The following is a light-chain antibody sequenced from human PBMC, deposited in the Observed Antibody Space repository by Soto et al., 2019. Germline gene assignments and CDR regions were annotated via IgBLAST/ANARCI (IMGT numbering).Light chain of an antibody. CDR2: EVF. V-gene: IGLV2-14*03. CDR3: CSYTTTSSFV. J-gene: IGLJ2*01. CDR1: SSDVGGYNY. Sequence: QSALTQPASVSGSPGQSITISCTGTSSDVGGYNYVSWYQQHPGKVPKLMIYEVFRRPSGISDRFSGSKSGNTASLTISGLLAEDEADYYCCSYTTTSSFVFGGGIKVTVL.